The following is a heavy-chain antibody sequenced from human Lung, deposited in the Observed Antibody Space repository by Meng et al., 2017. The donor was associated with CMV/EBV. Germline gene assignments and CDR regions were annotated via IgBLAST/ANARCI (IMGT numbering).Heavy chain of an antibody. J-gene: IGHJ2*01. D-gene: IGHD7-27*01. CDR3: ASPLGILGIVDL. CDR1: GDSISSRSYY. CDR2: IYYSGST. V-gene: IGHV4-39*01. Sequence: PQLQGYGPGLANPSETLSLTCTFSGDSISSRSYYWGWIRQPPGKGLEWIGRIYYSGSTYYNPSLKSRVSIAVDTSKNQFSLKLSSVTAADTAVYYCASPLGILGIVDLWGRGTLVTVSS.